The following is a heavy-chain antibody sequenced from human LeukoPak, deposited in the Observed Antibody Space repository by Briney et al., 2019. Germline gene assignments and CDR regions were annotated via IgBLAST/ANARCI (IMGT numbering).Heavy chain of an antibody. CDR2: IYHSGST. CDR1: GYSISSGYY. J-gene: IGHJ4*02. CDR3: ARHYDILTGYYY. Sequence: SETLSLTCAVSGYSISSGYYWGWIRQPPEKGLEWIGGIYHSGSTYYNPSLKSRVTISVDTSKNQFSLKLSPVTAADTAVYYCARHYDILTGYYYWGQGTLVTVSS. D-gene: IGHD3-9*01. V-gene: IGHV4-38-2*01.